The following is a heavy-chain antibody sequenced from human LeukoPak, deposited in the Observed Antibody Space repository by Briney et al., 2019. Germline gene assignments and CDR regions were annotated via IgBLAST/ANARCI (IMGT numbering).Heavy chain of an antibody. V-gene: IGHV1-69*05. CDR3: ARARDILTGYDQYYFDY. CDR2: IIPIFGTA. D-gene: IGHD3-9*01. Sequence: ASVKVSCKASGGTFSSYAISWVRQAPGQGLEWMGGIIPIFGTANYAQKFQGRVTITTDESTSTAYVELSSLRSEDTAVYYCARARDILTGYDQYYFDYWGQGTLVTVSS. CDR1: GGTFSSYA. J-gene: IGHJ4*02.